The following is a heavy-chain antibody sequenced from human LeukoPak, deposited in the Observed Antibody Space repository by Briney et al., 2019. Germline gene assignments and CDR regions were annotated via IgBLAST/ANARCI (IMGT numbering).Heavy chain of an antibody. D-gene: IGHD6-19*01. CDR3: AKDGGEVAGLYYYYGMDV. Sequence: GGSLRLSCVASGFTFSSYGMHWVRQAPGKGLEWVAVISYDGSNKYYADSVKGRFTISRDNSKNTLYLQMNSLRAEDTAVYYCAKDGGEVAGLYYYYGMDVWGQGTTVTVSS. V-gene: IGHV3-30*18. CDR1: GFTFSSYG. J-gene: IGHJ6*02. CDR2: ISYDGSNK.